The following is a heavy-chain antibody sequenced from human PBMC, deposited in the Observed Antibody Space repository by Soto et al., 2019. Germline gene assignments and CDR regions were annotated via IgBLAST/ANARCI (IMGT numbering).Heavy chain of an antibody. CDR3: GGGGGGYCISTSCQSPFDY. D-gene: IGHD2-2*01. CDR2: IYSDGST. V-gene: IGHV3-53*01. J-gene: IGHJ4*02. Sequence: EVPLVESGGGLIQPGGSLRLSCAASGFTVSSNYMSWVRQAPGKGLEWVSVIYSDGSTYFADSVKGRFTISRDNSRNTLSCRMSGLRAGGKAGGYCGGGGGGYCISTSCQSPFDYWGQGTLVTVSS. CDR1: GFTVSSNY.